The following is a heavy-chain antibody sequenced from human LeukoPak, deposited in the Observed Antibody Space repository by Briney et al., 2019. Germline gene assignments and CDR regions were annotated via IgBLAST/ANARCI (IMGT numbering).Heavy chain of an antibody. D-gene: IGHD5-24*01. V-gene: IGHV3-7*01. CDR1: GFTFSSYW. CDR2: IKQDGSEN. CDR3: ARDRGDGSLDY. Sequence: GGSLRLSCAASGFTFSSYWMSWVRQPPGKGLECVANIKQDGSENYCVDSVRGRFTISRDNAKNSLYLQMNSLRAEDTAVYYCARDRGDGSLDYWGQGTLVTVSS. J-gene: IGHJ4*02.